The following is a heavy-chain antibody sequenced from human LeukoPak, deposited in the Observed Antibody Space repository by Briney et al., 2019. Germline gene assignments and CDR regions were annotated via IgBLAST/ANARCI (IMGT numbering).Heavy chain of an antibody. Sequence: ASVKVSCKASGYTFTSYGISWVRQAPGQGLEWMGWISAYNGNTNYAQKLQGRVTMTTDTSTSTAYMELRSLRSDDTAVYYCAREEGYGDYLSPHFDYWGQGTLVTVSS. V-gene: IGHV1-18*01. CDR1: GYTFTSYG. CDR3: AREEGYGDYLSPHFDY. J-gene: IGHJ4*02. CDR2: ISAYNGNT. D-gene: IGHD4-17*01.